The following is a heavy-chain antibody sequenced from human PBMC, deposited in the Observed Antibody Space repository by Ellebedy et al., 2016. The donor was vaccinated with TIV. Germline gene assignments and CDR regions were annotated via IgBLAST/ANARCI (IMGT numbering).Heavy chain of an antibody. CDR3: ARGRYSSGWYDY. V-gene: IGHV4-34*01. CDR1: GGSFSGYY. Sequence: GSLRLXCAVYGGSFSGYYWSWIRQPPGKGLERIGEINHSGSTNYNPSLKSRVTISVDTSKNQFSLKLSSVTAADTAVYYCARGRYSSGWYDYWGQGTLVTVSS. J-gene: IGHJ4*02. D-gene: IGHD6-19*01. CDR2: INHSGST.